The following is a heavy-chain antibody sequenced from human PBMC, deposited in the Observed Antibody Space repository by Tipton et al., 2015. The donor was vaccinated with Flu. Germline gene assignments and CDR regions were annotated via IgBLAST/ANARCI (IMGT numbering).Heavy chain of an antibody. CDR3: ARDPVRDNWNYPTGYYGMDV. CDR2: IKQDGSEK. Sequence: SLRLSCAASGFTFSSYWMSWVRQAPGKGLEWVANIKQDGSEKYYVDSVKGRFTISRDNAKNSLYLQMNSLRAEDTAVYYGARDPVRDNWNYPTGYYGMDVWGRGTTVTVSS. J-gene: IGHJ6*02. D-gene: IGHD1-7*01. CDR1: GFTFSSYW. V-gene: IGHV3-7*01.